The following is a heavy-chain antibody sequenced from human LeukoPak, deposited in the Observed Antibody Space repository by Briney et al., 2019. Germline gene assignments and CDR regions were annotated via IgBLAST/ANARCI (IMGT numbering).Heavy chain of an antibody. CDR1: GFIFSSYW. D-gene: IGHD2/OR15-2a*01. CDR3: ARVSNSIPDY. Sequence: GGSLRLSCAASGFIFSSYWMHWVRQAPGKGLVWVSHINNDGSSTSYADSVKGRFAISRDNAKNTLYLQMNSLRAEDTAVYYCARVSNSIPDYWGQGTLVTVSS. J-gene: IGHJ4*02. V-gene: IGHV3-74*01. CDR2: INNDGSST.